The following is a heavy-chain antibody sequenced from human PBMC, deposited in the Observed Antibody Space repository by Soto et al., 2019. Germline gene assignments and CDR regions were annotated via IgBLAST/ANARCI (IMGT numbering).Heavy chain of an antibody. Sequence: QVPLQESGPGLVKASGTLSLTCAVSGASISTDHWWTWVRQPPGGGLEWIGEILHSGNTNYNPSVMGRVTMSVDRPKNQFSLKLISVTAADTAIYYCARAGVSAMFIGNWGQGTLVTVSS. CDR3: ARAGVSAMFIGN. CDR2: ILHSGNT. V-gene: IGHV4-4*02. J-gene: IGHJ4*02. CDR1: GASISTDHW. D-gene: IGHD3-16*02.